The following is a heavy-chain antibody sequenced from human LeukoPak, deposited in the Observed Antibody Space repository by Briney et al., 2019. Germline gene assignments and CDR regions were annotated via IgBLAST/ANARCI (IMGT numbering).Heavy chain of an antibody. D-gene: IGHD5-24*01. Sequence: GGSLRLSCAASGFTFEDYAMHWVRQAPGKGLEWVSLISWDGGSTYYADSVKGRFTISRDNSKNSLYLQMNSLRAEDTALYYCAKDSLKRGGYNSYYYYYMDVWGKGTTVTVSS. CDR2: ISWDGGST. V-gene: IGHV3-43D*03. CDR3: AKDSLKRGGYNSYYYYYMDV. J-gene: IGHJ6*03. CDR1: GFTFEDYA.